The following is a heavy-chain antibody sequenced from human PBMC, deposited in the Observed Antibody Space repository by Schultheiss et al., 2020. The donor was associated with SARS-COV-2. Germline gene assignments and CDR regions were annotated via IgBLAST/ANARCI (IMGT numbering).Heavy chain of an antibody. Sequence: LSLTCAVSGGSISSSSYYWGWIRQPPGKGLEWVSAISGSGGSTYYADSVKGRFTISRDNSKNTLYLQMNSLRAEDTAVYYCARGATSWGPFDYWGQGTLVTVSS. D-gene: IGHD7-27*01. CDR1: GGSISSSSYY. CDR3: ARGATSWGPFDY. J-gene: IGHJ4*02. CDR2: ISGSGGST. V-gene: IGHV3-23*01.